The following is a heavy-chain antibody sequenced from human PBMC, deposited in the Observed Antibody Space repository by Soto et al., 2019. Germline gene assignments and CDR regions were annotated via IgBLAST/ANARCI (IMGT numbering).Heavy chain of an antibody. CDR2: INTDSGAT. D-gene: IGHD2-8*02. J-gene: IGHJ4*02. Sequence: HEHLVQSGAEVKRPGASLKVSCKASGYSFTGYYIHWVRQAPGQGLEWMGWINTDSGATNYAQHCWGRGTLTSDTSISTASIALTSLTSGDTAVYYFARGDCVTGGYPFPYLDHRGQGNLVIVSS. CDR1: GYSFTGYY. V-gene: IGHV1-2*02. CDR3: ARGDCVTGGYPFPYLDH.